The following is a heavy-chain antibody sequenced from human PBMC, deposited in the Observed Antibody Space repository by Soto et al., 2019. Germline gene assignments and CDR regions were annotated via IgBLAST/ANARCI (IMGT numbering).Heavy chain of an antibody. CDR3: ARDYYDTSGPFDY. D-gene: IGHD3-22*01. CDR2: IWYDGSNK. CDR1: GFTFSSYG. Sequence: GGSLRLSCAASGFTFSSYGMHWVRQAPGKGLEWVAVIWYDGSNKYYADSVKGRFTISRDNSKNTLYLQMNSLRAEDSAVYYCARDYYDTSGPFDYWGQGTLVTVSS. J-gene: IGHJ4*02. V-gene: IGHV3-33*01.